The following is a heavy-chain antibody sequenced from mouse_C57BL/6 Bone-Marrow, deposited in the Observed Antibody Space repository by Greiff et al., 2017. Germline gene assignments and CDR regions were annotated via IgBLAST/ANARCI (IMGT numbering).Heavy chain of an antibody. CDR1: GYTFTDYY. Sequence: EVQLQQSGPELVKPGASVKISCKASGYTFTDYYMNWVKQSHGKSLEWIGDINPNNGGTSYNQKFKGKATLTVDKSSSTAYMELRSLTSEDSAVYYCARGMEIYYDYDTVAYWGQGTLVTVSA. V-gene: IGHV1-26*01. J-gene: IGHJ3*01. CDR3: ARGMEIYYDYDTVAY. CDR2: INPNNGGT. D-gene: IGHD2-4*01.